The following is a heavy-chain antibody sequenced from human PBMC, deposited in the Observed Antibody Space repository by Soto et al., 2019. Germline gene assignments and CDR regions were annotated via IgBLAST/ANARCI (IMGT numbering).Heavy chain of an antibody. CDR3: ASLYYYDSTSDAFDI. Sequence: PSETLALTCVVSDGSISTYDWWTWVRQPPGKGLEWIGKMFHSVGADYSPSLKSRVTIPVDRSKSQFSLKLSSVPAAYTAVYYCASLYYYDSTSDAFDIGGQGTMVT. V-gene: IGHV4-4*02. CDR1: DGSISTYDW. J-gene: IGHJ3*02. CDR2: MFHSVGA. D-gene: IGHD3-22*01.